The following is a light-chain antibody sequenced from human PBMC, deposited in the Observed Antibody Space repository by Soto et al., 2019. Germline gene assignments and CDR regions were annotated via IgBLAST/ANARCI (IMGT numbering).Light chain of an antibody. V-gene: IGLV2-18*02. Sequence: QSALTQPPSVSGSPGQSVSISCTGTSSDVGRYNHVSWYQQPPGTAPKLMIYDVSNRPSGVPDRFSGSKSGNTASLTISGLLAEDEAEYYCSSYTGSSTLVVFGGGTKLTVL. J-gene: IGLJ2*01. CDR2: DVS. CDR3: SSYTGSSTLVV. CDR1: SSDVGRYNH.